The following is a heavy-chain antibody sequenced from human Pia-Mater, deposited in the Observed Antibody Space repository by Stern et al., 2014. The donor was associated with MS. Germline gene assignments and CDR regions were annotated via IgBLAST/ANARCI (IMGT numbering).Heavy chain of an antibody. Sequence: VQLEESGAEVKKPGSSVKVSCKASGGTFSSYAISWVRQAPGQGLEWMGGIIPIFGTANYAQKVQGRVTITADESTSTAYMELSSLRSEDTAVYYCARGYYYGSGSYSYWGQGTLVTVSS. V-gene: IGHV1-69*01. CDR1: GGTFSSYA. J-gene: IGHJ4*02. D-gene: IGHD3-10*01. CDR2: IIPIFGTA. CDR3: ARGYYYGSGSYSY.